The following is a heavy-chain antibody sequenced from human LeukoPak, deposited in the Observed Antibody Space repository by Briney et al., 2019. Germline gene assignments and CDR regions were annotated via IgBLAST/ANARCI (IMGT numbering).Heavy chain of an antibody. Sequence: KPSETLSLTCAVFGGSFSGYYWSYIRQPPGKGLEWIGEINHSGSTNYNPSLKSRVTISVDMSKNQFSLKLSSVTAADTAVYYCARGPSPYYYGSGRGWFDPWGQGTLVTVSS. CDR3: ARGPSPYYYGSGRGWFDP. V-gene: IGHV4-34*01. J-gene: IGHJ5*02. CDR2: INHSGST. D-gene: IGHD3-10*01. CDR1: GGSFSGYY.